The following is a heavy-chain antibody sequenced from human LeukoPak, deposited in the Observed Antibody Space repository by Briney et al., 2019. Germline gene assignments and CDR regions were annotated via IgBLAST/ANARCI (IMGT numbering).Heavy chain of an antibody. Sequence: ASVTVSCESSGYTFTGYYMHWVRQAPGQGLEWMGWINPNSGGTNYAQKFQGRVTMTRDTSISTAYMELSRLRSDDTAVYYCARGYAQKYHYGSGSYLQYIYYFDYWGQGTLVTVSS. CDR2: INPNSGGT. V-gene: IGHV1-2*02. CDR3: ARGYAQKYHYGSGSYLQYIYYFDY. D-gene: IGHD3-10*01. CDR1: GYTFTGYY. J-gene: IGHJ4*02.